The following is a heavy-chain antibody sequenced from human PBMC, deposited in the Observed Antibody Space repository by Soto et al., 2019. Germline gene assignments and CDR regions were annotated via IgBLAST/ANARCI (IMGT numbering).Heavy chain of an antibody. CDR1: RFTFGSYW. J-gene: IGHJ4*02. Sequence: EVLLVESGGGLVQPGGSLTLSCAASRFTFGSYWMNWVRQAPGKGLEWVANIKGDGSEKYYVDSVEGRFTISRDNTKNSLDLQMNSLRVEDTAVYYCAAGFPPDFWGQGPLVTVSS. V-gene: IGHV3-7*01. CDR2: IKGDGSEK. D-gene: IGHD3-10*01. CDR3: AAGFPPDF.